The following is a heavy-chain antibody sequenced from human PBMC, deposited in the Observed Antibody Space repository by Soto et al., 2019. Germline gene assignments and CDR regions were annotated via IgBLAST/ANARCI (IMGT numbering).Heavy chain of an antibody. D-gene: IGHD3-10*01. CDR2: IWYDGSKK. J-gene: IGHJ6*02. CDR3: ARDRLQAGFGELLPNYYGMDV. Sequence: QVQLVETGGGVVQPGRSLRLSCAASGFTFTSYGMHWVRQAPGKGLEWVAVIWYDGSKKYYADSVKGRFTISRDNSKNTLYLQMNSPRAEDTAVYYCARDRLQAGFGELLPNYYGMDVWGQGTTVTVSS. CDR1: GFTFTSYG. V-gene: IGHV3-33*01.